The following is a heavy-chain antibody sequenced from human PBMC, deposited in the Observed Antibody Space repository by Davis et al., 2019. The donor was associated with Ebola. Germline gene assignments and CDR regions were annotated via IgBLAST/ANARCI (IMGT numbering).Heavy chain of an antibody. CDR1: GFTFSSYA. D-gene: IGHD2-15*01. J-gene: IGHJ5*02. CDR3: ARVEIVRGWFDP. CDR2: IYSGGST. V-gene: IGHV3-53*04. Sequence: GESLKISCAASGFTFSSYAMSWVRQAPGKGLEWVSVIYSGGSTYYADSVKGRFTISRHNSKNTLYLQMNSLRAEDTAVYYCARVEIVRGWFDPWGQGTLVTVSS.